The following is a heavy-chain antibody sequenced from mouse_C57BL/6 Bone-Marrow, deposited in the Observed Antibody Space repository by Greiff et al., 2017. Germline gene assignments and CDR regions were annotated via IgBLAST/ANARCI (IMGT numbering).Heavy chain of an antibody. CDR3: ARVEGEDYYAMDY. V-gene: IGHV3-6*01. Sequence: DVKLQESGPGLVKPSQSLSLTCSVTGYSITSGYYWNWIRQFPGNKLEWMGYISYDGSNNYNPSLKNRISITRDTSKNQFFLKLNSVTTEDTATYYCARVEGEDYYAMDYWGQGTSVTVSS. CDR2: ISYDGSN. CDR1: GYSITSGYY. J-gene: IGHJ4*01.